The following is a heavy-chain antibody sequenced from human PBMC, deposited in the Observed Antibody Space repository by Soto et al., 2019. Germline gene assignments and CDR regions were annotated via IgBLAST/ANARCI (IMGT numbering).Heavy chain of an antibody. CDR1: GFTFDDYA. D-gene: IGHD6-13*01. V-gene: IGHV3-9*01. CDR3: EKGPRSGIAAAIVS. CDR2: ISWNSGSI. Sequence: GGSLRLSCAASGFTFDDYAMHWVRQAPGKGLEWVSGISWNSGSIGYADSVKGRFTISRDNAKNSLYLQMNSLRAEDTALYYCEKGPRSGIAAAIVSWGQGTLVTVSS. J-gene: IGHJ4*02.